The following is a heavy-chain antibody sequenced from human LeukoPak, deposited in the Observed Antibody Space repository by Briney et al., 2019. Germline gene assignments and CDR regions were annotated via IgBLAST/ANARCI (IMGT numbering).Heavy chain of an antibody. D-gene: IGHD3/OR15-3a*01. CDR3: ARGTRDWIPYYYYYYMDV. CDR1: GGSISSVSYY. CDR2: IYTSGST. V-gene: IGHV4-61*02. J-gene: IGHJ6*03. Sequence: SETLSLTCTVSGGSISSVSYYWSWIREPAGKGLEWIGRIYTSGSTEYNPSLKSRVTVSVDTSKNQFSLKLSSVTAADTAVYYCARGTRDWIPYYYYYYMDVWGKGTTVTISS.